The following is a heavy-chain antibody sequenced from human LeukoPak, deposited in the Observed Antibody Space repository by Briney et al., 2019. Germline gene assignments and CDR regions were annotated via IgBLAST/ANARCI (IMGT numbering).Heavy chain of an antibody. V-gene: IGHV3-23*01. CDR2: ISGSGGST. CDR3: AWHFGVVIFDY. Sequence: GGSLRLSCAASGFTFSSYAMTWVRQAPGKGLEWVSAISGSGGSTYYADSVKGRFTISRDNSKNTLYLQMNSLRAEDTAVYYCAWHFGVVIFDYWGQGTLVTVSS. D-gene: IGHD3-3*01. CDR1: GFTFSSYA. J-gene: IGHJ4*02.